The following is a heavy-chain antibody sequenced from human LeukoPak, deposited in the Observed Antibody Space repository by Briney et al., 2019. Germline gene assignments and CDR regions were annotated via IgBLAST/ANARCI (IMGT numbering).Heavy chain of an antibody. CDR1: PRSLTPSP. V-gene: IGHV4-34*01. Sequence: SETLSLTCTVSPRSLTPSPSRCIRPPPAPPPPCLRHIPPSGSTNYNPSLKSRVTISVDTSKNQFSLKLSSVTAADTAVYYCARGRGVVVAATQSYYYYYMDVWGKGTTVTVSS. CDR3: ARGRGVVVAATQSYYYYYMDV. CDR2: IPPSGST. D-gene: IGHD2-15*01. J-gene: IGHJ6*03.